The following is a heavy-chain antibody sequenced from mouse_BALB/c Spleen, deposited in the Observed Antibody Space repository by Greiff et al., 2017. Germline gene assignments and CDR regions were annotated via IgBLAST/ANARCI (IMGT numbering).Heavy chain of an antibody. J-gene: IGHJ3*01. D-gene: IGHD3-2*01. CDR1: GYTFTSYY. V-gene: IGHV1-53*01. CDR3: ARQTGIGDFDY. Sequence: VKLQQPGAELVKPGASVKLSCKASGYTFTSYYMYWVKQRPGQGLEWIGGINPSNGGTNFNEKFKSKATLTVDKSSSTAYMELRSLTSEDSAVYYCARQTGIGDFDYWGQGTLVTVSA. CDR2: INPSNGGT.